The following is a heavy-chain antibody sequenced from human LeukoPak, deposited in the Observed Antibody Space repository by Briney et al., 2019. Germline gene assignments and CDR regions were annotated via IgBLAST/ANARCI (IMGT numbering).Heavy chain of an antibody. CDR2: INHSGST. Sequence: SETLSLTCAVYGGSFSGYYWSWIRQPPGKGLEWIGEINHSGSTNYNPSLKSRVTISVDTSKNQFSLKLSSVTAADMAVYYCARLGYYGSGSFDGMDVWGQGTTVTVSS. CDR3: ARLGYYGSGSFDGMDV. CDR1: GGSFSGYY. V-gene: IGHV4-34*01. J-gene: IGHJ6*02. D-gene: IGHD3-10*01.